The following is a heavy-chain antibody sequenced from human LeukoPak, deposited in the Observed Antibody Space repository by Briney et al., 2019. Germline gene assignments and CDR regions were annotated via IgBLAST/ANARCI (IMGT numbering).Heavy chain of an antibody. D-gene: IGHD3-10*01. V-gene: IGHV4-61*01. J-gene: IGHJ6*04. CDR2: IYYSGST. CDR3: ARDASGYYGSGSYHYYYYGMDV. Sequence: SETLSLTCTVSGGSFSSGSYYWSWIRQPPGTGLEWIGYIYYSGSTNYNPSLKSRVTISVDTSKNQFSLKLSSVTAADTAVYYCARDASGYYGSGSYHYYYYGMDVWGKGTTVTVSS. CDR1: GGSFSSGSYY.